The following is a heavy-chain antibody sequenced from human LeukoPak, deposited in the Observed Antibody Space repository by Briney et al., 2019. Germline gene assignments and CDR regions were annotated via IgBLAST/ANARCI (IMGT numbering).Heavy chain of an antibody. CDR2: INSDGSTT. V-gene: IGHV3-74*01. J-gene: IGHJ4*02. D-gene: IGHD2-15*01. Sequence: GGSLRLSCAASGFTFSSYWMHWVRQAPGKGLVWVSRINSDGSTTNYADSVKGRFTISRDNAKNTLYLQLNSPRAEDTAVYYCARDYCSGGSCYFEFWGQGTLVTVSS. CDR3: ARDYCSGGSCYFEF. CDR1: GFTFSSYW.